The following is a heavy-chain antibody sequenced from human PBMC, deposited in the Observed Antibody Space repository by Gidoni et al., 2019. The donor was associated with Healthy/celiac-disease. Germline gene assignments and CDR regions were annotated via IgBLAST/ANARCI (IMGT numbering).Heavy chain of an antibody. V-gene: IGHV3-33*01. Sequence: QVQLVESGGRVVQPGRSLRLSCAASGFTFSSYGMHWVRQAPGKGVEWVAVIWYDGSNKYYADSVKGRFTISRDNSKNTLYLQMNSLRAEDTAVYYCARRGSSSSEGVYYYYYYMDVWGKGTTVTVSS. CDR2: IWYDGSNK. CDR1: GFTFSSYG. D-gene: IGHD6-6*01. CDR3: ARRGSSSSEGVYYYYYYMDV. J-gene: IGHJ6*03.